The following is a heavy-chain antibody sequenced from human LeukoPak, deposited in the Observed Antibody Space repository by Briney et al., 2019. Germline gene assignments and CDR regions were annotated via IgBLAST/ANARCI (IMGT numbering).Heavy chain of an antibody. V-gene: IGHV1-18*04. J-gene: IGHJ4*02. CDR3: ARDCVRSGYYCY. D-gene: IGHD3-22*01. CDR1: GYTFTSYG. CDR2: ISGDNGNT. Sequence: ASVKVSCKASGYTFTSYGITWVRQAPGQGLEWMGWISGDNGNTYYAQKLQGRVTMTTDTSTSTAYMELRSLRSDDKVVYYCARDCVRSGYYCYWSQGTLVTVSS.